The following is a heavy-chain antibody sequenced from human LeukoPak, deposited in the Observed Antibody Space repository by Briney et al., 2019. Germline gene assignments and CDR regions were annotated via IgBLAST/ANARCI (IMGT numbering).Heavy chain of an antibody. V-gene: IGHV3-30*18. D-gene: IGHD5-18*01. CDR1: GLSFSSSGMYYG. CDR3: TKSRGYNYGHGMEGFDY. Sequence: GGSLRLSCVASGLSFSSSGMYYGMHWVRQAPGKGLEWVAVISYDGNDKYYADSVKGRFTISRDISKNTLSLQMNSLRAEDTAMYYCTKSRGYNYGHGMEGFDYWGQGTLVTVSS. CDR2: ISYDGNDK. J-gene: IGHJ4*02.